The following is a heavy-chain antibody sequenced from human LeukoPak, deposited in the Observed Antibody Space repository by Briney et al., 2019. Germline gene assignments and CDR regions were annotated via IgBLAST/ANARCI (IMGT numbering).Heavy chain of an antibody. V-gene: IGHV4-59*01. J-gene: IGHJ4*02. CDR3: ARFKRAGGWSYFDY. Sequence: TSETLSLTCTVSGGSISTYYWSWIRQPPGTGLEWIGHIYNSGNTNYSPSLKSRVTISVDTSKIQFSLKLTSVTAADTAVYYCARFKRAGGWSYFDYWGQGTLVTVSS. CDR2: IYNSGNT. D-gene: IGHD6-19*01. CDR1: GGSISTYY.